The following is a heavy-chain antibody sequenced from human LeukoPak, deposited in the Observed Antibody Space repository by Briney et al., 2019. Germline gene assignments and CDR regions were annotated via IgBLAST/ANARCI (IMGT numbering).Heavy chain of an antibody. CDR3: AGNYYDSSGYPWDAFDI. Sequence: SETLSLTCAVYGGSFSGYYWSWIRQPPGKGLEWIGEINHSGSTNYNPSLKSRVTISVDTSKNQFSLKLSSVTAADTAVYYCAGNYYDSSGYPWDAFDIWGQGTMVTVSS. CDR1: GGSFSGYY. D-gene: IGHD3-22*01. J-gene: IGHJ3*02. V-gene: IGHV4-34*01. CDR2: INHSGST.